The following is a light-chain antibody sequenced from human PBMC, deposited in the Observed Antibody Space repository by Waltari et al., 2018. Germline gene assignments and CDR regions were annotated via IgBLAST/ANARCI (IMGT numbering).Light chain of an antibody. V-gene: IGKV1-39*01. J-gene: IGKJ2*01. CDR1: QTLNKF. Sequence: DVQLTQSPSSLSASVGDRVTITCRASQTLNKFLNWYRQMPGKAPELLISRVSNLQSGVPSRFSGSGSGTEFSLTISSLQPEEFATYYCHQSYSNPQTFGQGTKLKI. CDR2: RVS. CDR3: HQSYSNPQT.